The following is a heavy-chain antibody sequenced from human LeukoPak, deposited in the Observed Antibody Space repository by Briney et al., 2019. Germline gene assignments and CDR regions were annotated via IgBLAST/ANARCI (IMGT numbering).Heavy chain of an antibody. CDR2: FDPEDGET. V-gene: IGHV1-24*01. Sequence: ASVKVSCEVSGYTLTELSMHWVRQAPGKGLEWMGGFDPEDGETIYAQKFQGRVTMTEDTSTDTAYMELSSLRSEDTAVYYCATGTFLEWLLELRYWGQGTLVTVSS. D-gene: IGHD3-3*01. J-gene: IGHJ4*02. CDR3: ATGTFLEWLLELRY. CDR1: GYTLTELS.